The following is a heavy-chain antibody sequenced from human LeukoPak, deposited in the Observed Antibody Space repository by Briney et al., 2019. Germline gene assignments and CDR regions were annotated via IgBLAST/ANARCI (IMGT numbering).Heavy chain of an antibody. CDR2: IYSGGNT. V-gene: IGHV3-66*01. CDR1: GFTVSSNY. J-gene: IGHJ4*02. CDR3: ARGAITMVRGWEFDY. D-gene: IGHD3-10*01. Sequence: GGSLRLSCAASGFTVSSNYMSWVRQAPGKGLEWVSVIYSGGNTKYADSVKGRFTISRDNFKNTLYLQMNSLRAEDTAVYFCARGAITMVRGWEFDYWGQGTLVTVSS.